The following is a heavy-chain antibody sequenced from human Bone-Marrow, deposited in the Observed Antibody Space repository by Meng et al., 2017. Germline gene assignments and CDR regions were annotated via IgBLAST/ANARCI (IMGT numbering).Heavy chain of an antibody. CDR2: ISSSSSYI. V-gene: IGHV3-21*01. D-gene: IGHD3-10*02. CDR3: ARDLVFGELLGFDY. Sequence: GESLKISCAASGFTFRSYSMNWVRQAPGKGLEWVSSISSSSSYIYYADSVKGRFTIARDNAKNSLYLQMNSLRAEDTAVYYCARDLVFGELLGFDYWGQGTLVTVSS. J-gene: IGHJ4*02. CDR1: GFTFRSYS.